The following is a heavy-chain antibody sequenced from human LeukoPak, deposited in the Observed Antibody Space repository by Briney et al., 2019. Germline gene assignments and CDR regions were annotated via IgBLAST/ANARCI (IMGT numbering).Heavy chain of an antibody. CDR3: AKSILMTTVTTYYFDY. D-gene: IGHD4-17*01. CDR2: ISGSGSSI. V-gene: IGHV3-23*01. J-gene: IGHJ4*02. CDR1: GFTFSSYA. Sequence: GGSLRLSCVASGFTFSSYAMSWVRQAPGKGLEWVSTISGSGSSIYYADSVKGRFTISRDNSKNTLYLQMNSLRAEDTAVYYCAKSILMTTVTTYYFDYWGQGTLVTVSS.